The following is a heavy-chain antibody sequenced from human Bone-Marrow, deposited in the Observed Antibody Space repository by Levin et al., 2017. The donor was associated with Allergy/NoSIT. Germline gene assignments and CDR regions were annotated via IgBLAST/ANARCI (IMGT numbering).Heavy chain of an antibody. Sequence: ASVKVSCKASGYPFTTYSIHWVRQAPGQALEWMGWINTANGNTKNPQKFQGRVTLSRDTSANTPYMELTSLKFEDTAIYYCARVTRLTEDPCDYWGQGTLVTVSS. D-gene: IGHD3-3*01. V-gene: IGHV1-3*04. J-gene: IGHJ4*02. CDR2: INTANGNT. CDR1: GYPFTTYS. CDR3: ARVTRLTEDPCDY.